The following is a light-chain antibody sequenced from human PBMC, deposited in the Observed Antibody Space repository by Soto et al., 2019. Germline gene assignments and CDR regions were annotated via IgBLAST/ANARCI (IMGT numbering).Light chain of an antibody. CDR2: EVS. CDR3: SSHSYSTTRV. J-gene: IGLJ1*01. V-gene: IGLV2-14*01. Sequence: QSVLTQPASVSGSPGQSITISCTGTSSDVGRYDYVSWYQQHPGKAPKLMIYEVSNRPSGVSDRFTGSKSGNTASLTISGLQADDEADYYCSSHSYSTTRVFGTGTKLTVL. CDR1: SSDVGRYDY.